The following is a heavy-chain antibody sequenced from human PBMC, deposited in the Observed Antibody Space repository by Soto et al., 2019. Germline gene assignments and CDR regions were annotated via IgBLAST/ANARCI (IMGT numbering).Heavy chain of an antibody. Sequence: SETLSLTCAVSGGSISSGGYSWSWIRQPPGKGLEWIGYIYHSGSTYYNPSLKSRVTISVDRSKNQFSLKLSSVTAADTAVYYCARASTYYYDSSGYSPYNWFDPWGQGTLVTVSS. D-gene: IGHD3-22*01. J-gene: IGHJ5*02. CDR2: IYHSGST. CDR1: GGSISSGGYS. CDR3: ARASTYYYDSSGYSPYNWFDP. V-gene: IGHV4-30-2*01.